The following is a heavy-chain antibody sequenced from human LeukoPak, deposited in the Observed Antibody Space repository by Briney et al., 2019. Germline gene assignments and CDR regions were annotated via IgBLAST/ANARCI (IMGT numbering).Heavy chain of an antibody. CDR3: AKVSSGYYYGDDY. V-gene: IGHV3-23*01. Sequence: GGSLRLSCAASGFTFSSYEMNWVRQAPGKGLEWVSAISGSGGSTYYADSVKGRFTISRDNSKNTLYLQMNSLRAEDTAVYYCAKVSSGYYYGDDYWGQGTLVTVSS. D-gene: IGHD3-22*01. CDR2: ISGSGGST. J-gene: IGHJ4*02. CDR1: GFTFSSYE.